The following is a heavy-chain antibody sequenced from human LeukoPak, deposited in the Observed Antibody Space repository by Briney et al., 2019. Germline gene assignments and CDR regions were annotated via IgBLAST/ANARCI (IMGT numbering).Heavy chain of an antibody. CDR1: GFTFSDYS. D-gene: IGHD1-1*01. CDR3: VRDLMGSGSTTAYLHH. CDR2: ISRSSRHV. V-gene: IGHV3-21*01. Sequence: GGSLRLSCAASGFTFSDYSMNWVRQAPGRGLEWVSSISRSSRHVYYAGSVKGRFTISRDNAKNSLYLQMNSLRAEDTAVYFYVRDLMGSGSTTAYLHHWGQGTLVTVSS. J-gene: IGHJ1*01.